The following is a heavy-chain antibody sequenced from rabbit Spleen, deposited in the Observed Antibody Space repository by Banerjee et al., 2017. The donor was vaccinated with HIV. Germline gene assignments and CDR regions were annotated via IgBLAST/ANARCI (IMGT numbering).Heavy chain of an antibody. J-gene: IGHJ4*01. CDR3: VRDIGYDDYSEKGYFNL. Sequence: QEQLVESGGGLVQPEGSLTLTCTASGVSFSGNSYMCWVRQAPGKGLEWIGYIDPIFGRTYYASWVNGRFTISSHSAQNTLYLQLNSLTAADTAAYFCVRDIGYDDYSEKGYFNLWGPGTLVTFS. D-gene: IGHD2-1*01. CDR1: GVSFSGNSY. CDR2: IDPIFGRT. V-gene: IGHV1S45*01.